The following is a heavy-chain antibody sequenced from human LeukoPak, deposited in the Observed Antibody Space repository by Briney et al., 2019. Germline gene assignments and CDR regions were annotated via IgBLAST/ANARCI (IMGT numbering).Heavy chain of an antibody. CDR1: GASISSYY. CDR2: IYSSGST. CDR3: ARDSGTPCNP. J-gene: IGHJ5*02. Sequence: PSETLSLTCTVSGASISSYYWSWLRKPAGKGLELMGRIYSSGSTSYNPSLKRRVTMSVDTSKNQFSLKLSSVTAADPAVYYCARDSGTPCNPGGQGTLVTVST. D-gene: IGHD1-1*01. V-gene: IGHV4-4*07.